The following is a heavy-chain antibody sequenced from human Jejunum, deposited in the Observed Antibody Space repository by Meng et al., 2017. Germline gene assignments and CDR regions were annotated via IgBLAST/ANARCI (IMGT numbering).Heavy chain of an antibody. D-gene: IGHD4-11*01. CDR3: ARGNEYSNYGADF. Sequence: QVKLQQWGAGLLKPSETLSLTCAVYGGSISDYYWTWIRQPPGKGLEWIGEINESGSTNYNPSLKGRVTISVDTSKSQFYLRVSSVTAADTAVYYCARGNEYSNYGADFWGQGTLVTVSS. J-gene: IGHJ4*02. CDR2: INESGST. CDR1: GGSISDYY. V-gene: IGHV4-34*01.